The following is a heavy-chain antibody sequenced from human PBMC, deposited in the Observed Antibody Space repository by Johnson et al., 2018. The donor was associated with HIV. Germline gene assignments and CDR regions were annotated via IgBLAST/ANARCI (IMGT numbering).Heavy chain of an antibody. CDR3: ASRYTVDAFDI. CDR2: ISYDGSNK. J-gene: IGHJ3*02. D-gene: IGHD1-1*01. CDR1: GFTFSSYG. Sequence: VQLVESGGGVVQPGGSLKLSCAASGFTFSSYGMHWVSQAPGKGLEWVAVISYDGSNKYYADSVKGRFTISRDNSKNTLYLQMNSLRAEDTAVYYCASRYTVDAFDIWGQGTMVTVSS. V-gene: IGHV3-30*19.